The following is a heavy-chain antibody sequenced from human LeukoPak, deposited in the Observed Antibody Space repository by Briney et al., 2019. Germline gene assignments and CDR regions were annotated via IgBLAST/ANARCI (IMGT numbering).Heavy chain of an antibody. CDR1: GFTFSSYW. CDR3: ARDEARGYSYGPGLSDY. CDR2: INSDGSST. V-gene: IGHV3-74*01. D-gene: IGHD5-18*01. J-gene: IGHJ4*02. Sequence: GGSLRLSCAASGFTFSSYWMHWVRQAPGKGLVWVSRINSDGSSTSYADSVKGRFTISRDNAKNTLYLQMNSLRAEDTAVYYCARDEARGYSYGPGLSDYWGQGTLVTVSS.